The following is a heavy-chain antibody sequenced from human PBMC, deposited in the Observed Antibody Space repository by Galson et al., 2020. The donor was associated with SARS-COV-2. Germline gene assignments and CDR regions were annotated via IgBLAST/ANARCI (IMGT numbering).Heavy chain of an antibody. D-gene: IGHD3-9*01. CDR3: ARLEPAVYDILTTPFDY. V-gene: IGHV4-39*01. J-gene: IGHJ4*02. Sequence: SETLSLTCTVSGGSISSSSYYWGWIRQPPGKGLEWIGSIYYSWSTYYNPSLKSRVTISVDTSKNQFSLKLSSVTAADTAVYYCARLEPAVYDILTTPFDYWGQGTLVTVSS. CDR1: GGSISSSSYY. CDR2: IYYSWST.